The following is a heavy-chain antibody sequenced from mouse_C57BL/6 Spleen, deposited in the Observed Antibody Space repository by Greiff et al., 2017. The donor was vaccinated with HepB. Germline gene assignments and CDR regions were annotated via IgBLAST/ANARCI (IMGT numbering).Heavy chain of an antibody. J-gene: IGHJ3*01. D-gene: IGHD2-1*01. CDR1: GYTFTSYW. V-gene: IGHV1-55*01. CDR3: AREDYGNYGWFAY. Sequence: VQLQQPGAELVKPGASVKMSCKASGYTFTSYWITWVKQRPGQGLEWIGDIYPGSGSTNYNEKFKSKATLTVDTTSSTAYMQLSSLTSEDSAVYDCAREDYGNYGWFAYWGQGTLVTVSA. CDR2: IYPGSGST.